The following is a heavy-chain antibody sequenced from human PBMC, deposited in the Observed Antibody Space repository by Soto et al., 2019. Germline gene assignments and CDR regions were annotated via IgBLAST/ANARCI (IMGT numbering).Heavy chain of an antibody. V-gene: IGHV1-69*13. D-gene: IGHD3-22*01. CDR1: GGTFTNYA. J-gene: IGHJ5*01. CDR2: IIPMFGTV. Sequence: GASVKVSCKASGGTFTNYAFNWVRQAPGQGPEWMGGIIPMFGTVNHAQKFQGRVTITADASTSTAYMELSRLRSEDTAVYYCACGLAMIQAPWLDSWGQGTRVTVSS. CDR3: ACGLAMIQAPWLDS.